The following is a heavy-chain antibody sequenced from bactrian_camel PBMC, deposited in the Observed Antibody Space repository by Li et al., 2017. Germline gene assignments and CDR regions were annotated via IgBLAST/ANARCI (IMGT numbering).Heavy chain of an antibody. CDR2: IYTGSGNT. Sequence: HVQLVESGGGSVQAGGSLRLSCAASGSTYNRNCMAWFRQAPGKEREGVARIYTGSGNTYYADSVKGRFTISQDNAKNTVYLQMNSLKPEDTAMYYCAARGPYCYTKLSVRDFTYWGQGTQVTVS. CDR1: GSTYNRNC. J-gene: IGHJ6*01. D-gene: IGHD2*01. CDR3: AARGPYCYTKLSVRDFTY. V-gene: IGHV3S1*01.